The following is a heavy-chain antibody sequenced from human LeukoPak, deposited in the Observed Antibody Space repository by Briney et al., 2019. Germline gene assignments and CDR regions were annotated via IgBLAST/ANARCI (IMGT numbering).Heavy chain of an antibody. Sequence: SETLSLTCAVYGGSFSGYYRSWIRQPPGKGLEWIGEINHSGSTNYNPSLKSRVTISVDTSKNQFSLKLSSVTAADTAVYYCARDSIAAAGYDYWGQGNLVT. D-gene: IGHD6-13*01. CDR1: GGSFSGYY. V-gene: IGHV4-34*01. CDR3: ARDSIAAAGYDY. J-gene: IGHJ4*02. CDR2: INHSGST.